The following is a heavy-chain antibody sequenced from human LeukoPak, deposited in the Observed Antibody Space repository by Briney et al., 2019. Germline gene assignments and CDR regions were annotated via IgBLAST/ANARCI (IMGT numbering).Heavy chain of an antibody. CDR2: INHSGST. V-gene: IGHV4-34*01. J-gene: IGHJ4*02. CDR1: GGSFSGYY. D-gene: IGHD5-12*01. Sequence: SETLSLTCAVYGGSFSGYYWSWIRQPPGKGLEWIGEINHSGSTNYNPSLKSRVTISVDTSKNQFSLKQSSVTAADTAVYYCASQDIVATTGAFDYWGQGTLVTVSS. CDR3: ASQDIVATTGAFDY.